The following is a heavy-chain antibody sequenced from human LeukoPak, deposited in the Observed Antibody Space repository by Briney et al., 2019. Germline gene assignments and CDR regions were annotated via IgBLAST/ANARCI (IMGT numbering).Heavy chain of an antibody. CDR1: GGSISTGDYY. V-gene: IGHV4-30-4*01. Sequence: PSETLSLTCTVSGGSISTGDYYWSWIRQPPGKGLEYIGYIYYSGSTYYNPSPKSRITISVDTSKNQFSLKLSSVPAADTAVYYCAVGHYYHSSGYLFDSWGQGTLVTVSS. J-gene: IGHJ4*02. CDR2: IYYSGST. D-gene: IGHD3-22*01. CDR3: AVGHYYHSSGYLFDS.